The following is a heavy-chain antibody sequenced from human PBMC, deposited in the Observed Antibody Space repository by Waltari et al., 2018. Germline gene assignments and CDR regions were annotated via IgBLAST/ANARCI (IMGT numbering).Heavy chain of an antibody. D-gene: IGHD6-19*01. CDR3: AKGSGDGSTEYFDY. CDR1: GFTFSSSA. CDR2: SSGVGAAT. V-gene: IGHV3-23*01. Sequence: EVQLSESGGGLLHRGGSLRLSCAVSGFTFSSSAVSWVRQAPGKGMEWVSTSSGVGAATYYADSVKVRFTISRDISKNTVYLHMNSLRAEDTAVYFCAKGSGDGSTEYFDYWGQGTLVTVSS. J-gene: IGHJ4*02.